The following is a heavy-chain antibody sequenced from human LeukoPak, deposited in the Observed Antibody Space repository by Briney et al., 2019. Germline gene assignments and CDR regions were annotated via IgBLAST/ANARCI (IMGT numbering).Heavy chain of an antibody. CDR3: ARCYDTRGYYGLDY. CDR2: IGGSGSSI. Sequence: GGSLRLSCAASGFTFSSRETNWVRQAPGKGLEWVSYIGGSGSSISYADSVKGRFIISRDNAKNSLYLQMNSLRAEDTAVYYCARCYDTRGYYGLDYWGQGTRVTVSS. D-gene: IGHD3-22*01. CDR1: GFTFSSRE. J-gene: IGHJ4*02. V-gene: IGHV3-48*03.